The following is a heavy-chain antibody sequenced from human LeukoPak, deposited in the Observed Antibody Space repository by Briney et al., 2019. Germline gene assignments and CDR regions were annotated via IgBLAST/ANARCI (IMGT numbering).Heavy chain of an antibody. J-gene: IGHJ4*02. CDR3: ARDVVYFDY. D-gene: IGHD2-8*02. CDR1: DGSLSGYY. CDR2: INHSGST. V-gene: IGHV4-34*01. Sequence: SETLSLTCAVYDGSLSGYYWGWIRQPPGKGLEWIGEINHSGSTNYNPSLKSRVSISIDTSKNQFSLNLTSVTAADTAVYYCARDVVYFDYWGQGTLVTVSS.